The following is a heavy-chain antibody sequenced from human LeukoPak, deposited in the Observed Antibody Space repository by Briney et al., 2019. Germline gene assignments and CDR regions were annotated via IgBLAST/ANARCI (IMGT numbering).Heavy chain of an antibody. D-gene: IGHD3-10*01. Sequence: SETLSLTCTVSGGSISGFYWSWIRQPPGKGLEWIGYMSNNGATTYNPSLKSRVTISIDMSNNHFSLTLKSVTAADKAVYYCARGNTHYYTSGSNTWFDPWGQGTLVTVSS. CDR2: MSNNGAT. J-gene: IGHJ5*02. CDR1: GGSISGFY. CDR3: ARGNTHYYTSGSNTWFDP. V-gene: IGHV4-59*01.